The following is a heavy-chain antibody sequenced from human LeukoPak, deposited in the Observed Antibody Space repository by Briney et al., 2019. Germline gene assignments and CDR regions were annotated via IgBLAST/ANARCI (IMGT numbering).Heavy chain of an antibody. CDR1: GFTFSSYG. V-gene: IGHV3-30*18. D-gene: IGHD3-9*01. Sequence: GGSLRLSCAASGFTFSSYGMHWVRQAPGKGLEWVAVISYDGSDKYYADSVKGRFTISRDNSKNTLYLQMNSLRAEDTAVYYCAKDLADYDILTGYKGYYSYYGMYASGEGAT. J-gene: IGHJ6*01. CDR2: ISYDGSDK. CDR3: AKDLADYDILTGYKGYYSYYGMYA.